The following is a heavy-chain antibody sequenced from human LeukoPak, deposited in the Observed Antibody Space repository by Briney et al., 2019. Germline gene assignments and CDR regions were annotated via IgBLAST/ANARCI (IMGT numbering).Heavy chain of an antibody. CDR1: GFTFSSYS. J-gene: IGHJ6*02. Sequence: GGSLRLSCAASGFTFSSYSMNWVRQAPGKGLEWVSSISSSSSYIYYADSVKGRFTISRDNAKNSLYLQMNSLRAEDTAVYYCARGLKTQYSSGWYLYYYYYYGMDVWGQGTTVTVSS. V-gene: IGHV3-21*01. CDR2: ISSSSSYI. CDR3: ARGLKTQYSSGWYLYYYYYYGMDV. D-gene: IGHD6-19*01.